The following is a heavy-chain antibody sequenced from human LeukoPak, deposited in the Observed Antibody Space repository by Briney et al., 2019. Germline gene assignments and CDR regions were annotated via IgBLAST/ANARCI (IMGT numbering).Heavy chain of an antibody. CDR3: ARGLAFSSWFDP. V-gene: IGHV1-2*02. CDR2: INPNSGGT. CDR1: GYTFTGYY. Sequence: ASVKVSCKASGYTFTGYYMHWVRQAPGQGLEWMGWINPNSGGTNYAQKFQGRVTMTRDASISTAYMELSRLRSDDTAVYYCARGLAFSSWFDPWGQGTLVTVSS. J-gene: IGHJ5*02.